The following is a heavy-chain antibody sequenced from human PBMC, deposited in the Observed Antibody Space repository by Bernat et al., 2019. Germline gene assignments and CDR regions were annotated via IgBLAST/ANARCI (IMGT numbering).Heavy chain of an antibody. V-gene: IGHV4-31*03. Sequence: QLQVSGPGLVKPSQTLSLTCTVSGGSISSGGYYWSWIRQHPGKGLEWIGYIYYSGSTYYNPSLKSRVTISVDTSKNQFSLKLSSVTAADTAVYYCARDSGQLGRIDYWGQGTLVTVSS. CDR2: IYYSGST. CDR1: GGSISSGGYY. J-gene: IGHJ4*02. D-gene: IGHD6-6*01. CDR3: ARDSGQLGRIDY.